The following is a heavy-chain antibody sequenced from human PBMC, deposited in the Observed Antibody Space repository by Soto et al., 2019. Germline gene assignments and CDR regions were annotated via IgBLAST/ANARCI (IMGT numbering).Heavy chain of an antibody. Sequence: SETLSLTCNVSGGSVSSVKYFWSWIRQPPGKGLEWIAYIYNNGNTNYNPSLKSRATISVDTSKNQCPPKLTSVTAADSAVYFCARTVMPVGNLAAFDHWGQGVLVTVSS. V-gene: IGHV4-61*01. J-gene: IGHJ4*02. CDR2: IYNNGNT. CDR3: ARTVMPVGNLAAFDH. D-gene: IGHD7-27*01. CDR1: GGSVSSVKYF.